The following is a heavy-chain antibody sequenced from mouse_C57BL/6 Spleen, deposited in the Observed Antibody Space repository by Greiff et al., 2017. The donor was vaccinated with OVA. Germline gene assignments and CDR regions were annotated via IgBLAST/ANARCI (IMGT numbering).Heavy chain of an antibody. J-gene: IGHJ1*03. V-gene: IGHV1-63*01. CDR1: GYTFTNYW. CDR3: ARRGQYGNYPYWYFDV. CDR2: IYPGGGYT. D-gene: IGHD2-1*01. Sequence: QVQLQQSGAELVRPGTSVKMSCKASGYTFTNYWIGWAKQRPGHGLEWIGDIYPGGGYTNYNEKFKGKATLTADKSPSTAYMQFSSLTSEDSAIYYCARRGQYGNYPYWYFDVWGTGTTVTVSS.